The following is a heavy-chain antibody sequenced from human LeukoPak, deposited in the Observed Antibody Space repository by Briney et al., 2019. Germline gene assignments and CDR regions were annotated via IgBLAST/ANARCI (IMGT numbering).Heavy chain of an antibody. V-gene: IGHV4-59*01. Sequence: PSETLSLTCTVSGGSISSYYWSWIRQPPGKGLEWIGYIYYSGSTNYNPSLKSRVTISVDTSKNQFSLKLSSVTAANTAVYYCARSAKGDFDWLSKMAGSWFDPWGQGTLVTVSS. CDR2: IYYSGST. D-gene: IGHD3-9*01. J-gene: IGHJ5*02. CDR3: ARSAKGDFDWLSKMAGSWFDP. CDR1: GGSISSYY.